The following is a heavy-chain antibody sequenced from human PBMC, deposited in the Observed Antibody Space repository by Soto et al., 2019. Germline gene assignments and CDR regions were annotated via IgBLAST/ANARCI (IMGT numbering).Heavy chain of an antibody. CDR2: ISGSGDST. Sequence: GGSLRLSCAASGFTFDDHAMHWVRQVPGKGLEWVSAISGSGDSTYYADSVKGRFTVSRDNSKNTLYLQMNSLRAEDTAVFYCAKERSSGWSFDYWGQGTLVTVSS. J-gene: IGHJ4*02. CDR3: AKERSSGWSFDY. D-gene: IGHD6-19*01. V-gene: IGHV3-23*01. CDR1: GFTFDDHA.